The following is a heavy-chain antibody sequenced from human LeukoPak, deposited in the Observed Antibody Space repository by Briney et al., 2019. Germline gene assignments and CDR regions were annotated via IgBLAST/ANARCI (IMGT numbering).Heavy chain of an antibody. V-gene: IGHV4-34*01. Sequence: PSETLSLTCAVYGGSFSNSYWSWIRQPPGKGLEWIGEINHSGSTNYKSSLKSRATISVDTSKNQFSLKLSSVTAADTAVYYCARRGLGYSGYEMRGYYFDYWGQGTLVTVSS. CDR3: ARRGLGYSGYEMRGYYFDY. J-gene: IGHJ4*02. D-gene: IGHD5-12*01. CDR2: INHSGST. CDR1: GGSFSNSY.